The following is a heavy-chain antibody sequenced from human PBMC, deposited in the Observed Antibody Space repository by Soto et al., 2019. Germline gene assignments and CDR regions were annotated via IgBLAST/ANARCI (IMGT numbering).Heavy chain of an antibody. D-gene: IGHD3-9*01. CDR3: AKLTGSGGK. V-gene: IGHV6-1*01. CDR2: TYYRSKWSN. CDR1: GDSGSSNSAT. J-gene: IGHJ4*02. Sequence: SQTLSLPSAISGDSGSSNSATWDWIRQSPSRGLEWLGRTYYRSKWSNDYAVSVKSRITITPDTSKNQFSLQLSSVTPEDTAVYYCAKLTGSGGKWGQGPLVTVSS.